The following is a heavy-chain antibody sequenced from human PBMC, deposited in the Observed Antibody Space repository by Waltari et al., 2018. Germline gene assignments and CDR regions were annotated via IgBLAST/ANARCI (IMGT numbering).Heavy chain of an antibody. CDR2: IRSRFKGDAT. CDR1: GLLIRDYA. J-gene: IGHJ4*02. V-gene: IGHV3-73*01. Sequence: EVQLVESGGALVQPGGSLKLSCAASGLLIRDYATHWVRQAAGKGPEWVGRIRSRFKGDATAYGESVQGRFTISRDDSKNTVYLEMNSLKTDDTAVYYCIRPFEMGIDWGQGTLVTVSS. D-gene: IGHD7-27*01. CDR3: IRPFEMGID.